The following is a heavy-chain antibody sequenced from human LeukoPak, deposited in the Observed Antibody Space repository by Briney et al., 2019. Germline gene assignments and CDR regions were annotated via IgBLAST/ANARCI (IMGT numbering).Heavy chain of an antibody. CDR2: IYYSGST. V-gene: IGHV4-39*02. CDR1: GGSISSSSYY. Sequence: SETLSLTCTVSGGSISSSSYYWGWIRQPPGKGLEWIGSIYYSGSTYYNPSLKSRVTISVDTSKNQSSLKLSSVTAADTAVYYCARDGGPLRFWGQGTLVTVSS. J-gene: IGHJ4*02. CDR3: ARDGGPLRF. D-gene: IGHD3-16*01.